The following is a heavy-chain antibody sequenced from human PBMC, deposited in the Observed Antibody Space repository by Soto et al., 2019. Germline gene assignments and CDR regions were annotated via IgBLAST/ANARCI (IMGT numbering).Heavy chain of an antibody. J-gene: IGHJ4*02. CDR2: IYYSGST. V-gene: IGHV4-59*01. D-gene: IGHD6-6*01. CDR1: GGSISSYY. CDR3: ARSQYSSSPLFDY. Sequence: ASETLSLTCTVSGGSISSYYWSWIRQPPGKGLEYIGYIYYSGSTNCNPSLKSRVTISKDTSKNQFSLKLSSVTAADTAVYYCARSQYSSSPLFDYWGQGTLVTAPQ.